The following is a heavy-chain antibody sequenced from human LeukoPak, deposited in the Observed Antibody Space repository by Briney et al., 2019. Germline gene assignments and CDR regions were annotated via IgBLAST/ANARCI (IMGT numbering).Heavy chain of an antibody. CDR1: GGSISSGGYYY. CDR3: ARGFMVRGVTTFDY. CDR2: IYYSGST. Sequence: SETLSLTCSVSGGSISSGGYYYWSWIRQHPGTGLEWIGYIYYSGSTYYNPSLKSRLTISVVTSKNQFSLKLSSVTAADTAVYYCARGFMVRGVTTFDYWGQGNRVTVFS. J-gene: IGHJ4*02. D-gene: IGHD3-10*01. V-gene: IGHV4-31*03.